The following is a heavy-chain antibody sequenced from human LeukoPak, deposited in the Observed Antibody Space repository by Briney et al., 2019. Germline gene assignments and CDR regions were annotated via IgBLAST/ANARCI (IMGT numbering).Heavy chain of an antibody. Sequence: PGGSLRLSCAASGFTFSSYSMNWVRQAPGKGLEWVSYISSSGSTIYYADSVKGRFTISRDNAKNSLYLQMNSLRAEDTAVYYCAREGQWLLRVGAFDIWGQGTMVTVSS. CDR3: AREGQWLLRVGAFDI. CDR2: ISSSGSTI. D-gene: IGHD3-22*01. CDR1: GFTFSSYS. V-gene: IGHV3-48*04. J-gene: IGHJ3*02.